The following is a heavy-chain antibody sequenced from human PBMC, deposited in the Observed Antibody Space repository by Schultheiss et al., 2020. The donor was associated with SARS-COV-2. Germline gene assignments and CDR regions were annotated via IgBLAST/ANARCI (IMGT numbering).Heavy chain of an antibody. CDR3: ARPNNYGYYYYYMDV. Sequence: GGSLRLSCAASGFTFSSYAMSWVRQAPGKGLEWVSAISGSGGSTYYADSVKGRFTISRHNSKNTLYLQMNSLRAEDTAVYYCARPNNYGYYYYYMDVWGKGTTVTVSS. CDR2: ISGSGGST. CDR1: GFTFSSYA. V-gene: IGHV3-23*01. J-gene: IGHJ6*03. D-gene: IGHD4-11*01.